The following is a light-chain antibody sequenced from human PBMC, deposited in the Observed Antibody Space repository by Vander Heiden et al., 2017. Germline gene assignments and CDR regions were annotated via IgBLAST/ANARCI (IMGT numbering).Light chain of an antibody. V-gene: IGKV3-20*01. CDR1: QSVSSGY. CDR2: GAS. Sequence: EIVLTQSPGTLALSPGERATLSCRASQSVSSGYLAGYQQKPGQAPRLLIYGASSTATGISDRFSGSGSGTDFTLTISSLEPEDFAVYYCQQYGSTPRTFGQGTKLEIK. J-gene: IGKJ2*01. CDR3: QQYGSTPRT.